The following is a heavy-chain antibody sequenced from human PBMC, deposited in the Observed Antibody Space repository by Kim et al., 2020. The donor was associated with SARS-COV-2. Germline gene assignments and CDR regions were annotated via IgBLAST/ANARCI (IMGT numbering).Heavy chain of an antibody. V-gene: IGHV3-11*03. D-gene: IGHD6-13*01. CDR3: ARGIAAARGYYFDY. CDR1: GFTFSDYY. Sequence: GGSLRLSCAASGFTFSDYYMSWIRQAPGKGLEWVSYISSSSSYTNYADSVKGRFTISRDNAKNSLYLQMNSLRAEDTAVYYCARGIAAARGYYFDYWGQGTLVTVSS. CDR2: ISSSSSYT. J-gene: IGHJ4*02.